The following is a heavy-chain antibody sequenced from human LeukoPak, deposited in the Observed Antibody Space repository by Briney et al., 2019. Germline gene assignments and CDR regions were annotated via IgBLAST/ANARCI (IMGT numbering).Heavy chain of an antibody. D-gene: IGHD5-18*01. CDR3: AREPGYRYGYDY. V-gene: IGHV3-53*01. CDR1: GFSVSSNY. Sequence: PGGSLRLSCAASGFSVSSNYMSWVRQAPGKGLEWVSVIYSDGSTYYAASVKGRFTISRDNSKNTLYLQMNSLRAEDTAVYYCAREPGYRYGYDYWGQGTLVTVSS. J-gene: IGHJ4*02. CDR2: IYSDGST.